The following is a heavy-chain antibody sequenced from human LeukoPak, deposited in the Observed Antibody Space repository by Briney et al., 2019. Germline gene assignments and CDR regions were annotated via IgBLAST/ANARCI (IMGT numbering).Heavy chain of an antibody. CDR2: IYHSGST. CDR1: GGSISSSNW. CDR3: ARAGDIVATTYYFDY. Sequence: PSGTLSLTCAVSGGSISSSNWWNWVRQPPGKGLEWIGEIYHSGSTNYNPSLKSRVTISVDKSKNQFSLRLSSVTAADTAVYYCARAGDIVATTYYFDYWGQGTLVTVSS. D-gene: IGHD5-12*01. J-gene: IGHJ4*02. V-gene: IGHV4-4*02.